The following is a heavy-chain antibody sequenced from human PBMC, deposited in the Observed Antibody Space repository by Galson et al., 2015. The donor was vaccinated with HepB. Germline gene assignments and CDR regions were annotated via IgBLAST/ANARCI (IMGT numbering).Heavy chain of an antibody. V-gene: IGHV5-10-1*01. CDR3: ARQYCRSSSCFNLDS. CDR1: GYSFTSYW. CDR2: IDPSDSYT. J-gene: IGHJ4*02. D-gene: IGHD2-2*01. Sequence: QSGAEVKKPGESLRISCQGSGYSFTSYWITWVRQMPGKGLECMGRIDPSDSYTNYRPSLQGHVTISADKSINTAYLHWSSLKASDTAIYYCARQYCRSSSCFNLDSWGQGTLVTVSS.